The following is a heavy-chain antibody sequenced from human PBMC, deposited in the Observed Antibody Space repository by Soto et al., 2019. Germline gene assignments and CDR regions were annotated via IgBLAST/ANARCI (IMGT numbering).Heavy chain of an antibody. CDR2: ITWNSGTK. D-gene: IGHD2-2*01. CDR1: GFRFDHYA. V-gene: IGHV3-9*01. J-gene: IGHJ3*02. CDR3: ARDSEQVRPVAILGAPFDI. Sequence: EGQLVESGGGLVQPGRSLRLSCAASGFRFDHYAMHWVRQAPGKGLEWVAGITWNSGTKDYGTSVKGRFSISRDNAQNSLLLQMNSLGPEDTAFYYCARDSEQVRPVAILGAPFDICGLGTLVTVSS.